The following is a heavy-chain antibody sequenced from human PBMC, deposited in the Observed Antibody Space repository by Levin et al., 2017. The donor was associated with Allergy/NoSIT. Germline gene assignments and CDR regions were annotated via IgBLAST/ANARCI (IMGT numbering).Heavy chain of an antibody. CDR2: IKSKTDGGTT. V-gene: IGHV3-15*01. D-gene: IGHD3-10*01. J-gene: IGHJ6*02. CDR3: VCGITMVRGQSVGGGYYRHYYYYYDMDV. Sequence: HGESLKISCAASGFTFSNAWMSWVRQAPGKGLEWVGRIKSKTDGGTTDYAAPVKGRFTISRDDSKNTLYLQMNSLKTEDTAVYYCVCGITMVRGQSVGGGYYRHYYYYYDMDVWGQGTTVTVSS. CDR1: GFTFSNAW.